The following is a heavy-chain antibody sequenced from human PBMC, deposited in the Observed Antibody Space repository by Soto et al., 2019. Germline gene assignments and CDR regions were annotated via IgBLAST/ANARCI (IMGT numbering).Heavy chain of an antibody. CDR3: AKGWFYDVLTGPDS. J-gene: IGHJ5*01. CDR2: ISYNANKT. CDR1: GFTFNSYG. V-gene: IGHV3-30*18. D-gene: IGHD3-9*01. Sequence: VGSLRLSCAASGFTFNSYGMHWVRQAPGKGLEWVAVISYNANKTYYADSVKGRFSISRDNSKNTLYLQMNSLRVDDTAIYYCAKGWFYDVLTGPDSWGQGTLVTVS.